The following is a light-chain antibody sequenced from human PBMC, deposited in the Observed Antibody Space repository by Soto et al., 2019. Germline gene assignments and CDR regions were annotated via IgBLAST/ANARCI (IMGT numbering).Light chain of an antibody. CDR1: QSVSSNY. Sequence: TVLTQSPRTLSLSPGERAPLSCRAIQSVSSNYLAWYRQKPGQAPRLLIYGASSRATGIPDRFSGSGSGTDFTLTISSLEPEDFAVYYCQQYNNWPPITFGQGTRLEIK. J-gene: IGKJ5*01. CDR3: QQYNNWPPIT. CDR2: GAS. V-gene: IGKV3-20*01.